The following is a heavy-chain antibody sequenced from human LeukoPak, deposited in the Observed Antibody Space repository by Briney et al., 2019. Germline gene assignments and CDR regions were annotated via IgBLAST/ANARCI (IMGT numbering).Heavy chain of an antibody. CDR3: TRAGRYCSGGSCYSFY. V-gene: IGHV3-49*05. CDR2: ILSIAHGGKT. J-gene: IGHJ4*02. Sequence: NPGRCLRLSCTASGFTFGDYAMSWFRQAPGEGLEWVGLILSIAHGGKTTYAASVKGRFTISRDDSKSIAYLQMDSLKTEDTAVYYCTRAGRYCSGGSCYSFYWGQGTLVTVSS. CDR1: GFTFGDYA. D-gene: IGHD2-15*01.